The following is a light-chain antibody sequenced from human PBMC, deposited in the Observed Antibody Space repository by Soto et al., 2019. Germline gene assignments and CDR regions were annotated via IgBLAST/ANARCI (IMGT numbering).Light chain of an antibody. CDR2: EAY. V-gene: IGLV2-23*01. CDR3: CSNAVGSTYV. CDR1: STDVGSHKL. Sequence: QSALTQPASVSGSPGQSITISCTGTSTDVGSHKLVSWYQQYPGNAPKLIIFEAYKRPSGVSNRFSGSKSGSTASLTISGLQDEEQADSYCCSNAVGSTYVFGTGTKVTVL. J-gene: IGLJ1*01.